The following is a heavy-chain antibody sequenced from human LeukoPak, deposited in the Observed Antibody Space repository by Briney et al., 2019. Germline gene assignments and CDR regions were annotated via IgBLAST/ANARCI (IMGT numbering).Heavy chain of an antibody. CDR1: GYIFTDYY. V-gene: IGHV1-2*02. J-gene: IGHJ4*02. CDR2: INPNDGDT. D-gene: IGHD2-2*01. CDR3: ARANFLYCSSSTCLFDY. Sequence: EASVKVSCKASGYIFTDYYMHWVRQAPGQGFEWMGWINPNDGDTNYAQKFQGRVTMTRDTSISTAHMEVSRLRSDDTAVYYCARANFLYCSSSTCLFDYWGQGTLVTVSS.